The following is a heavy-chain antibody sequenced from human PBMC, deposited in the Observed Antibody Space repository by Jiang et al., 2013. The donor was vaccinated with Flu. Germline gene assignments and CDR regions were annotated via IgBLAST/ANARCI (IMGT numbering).Heavy chain of an antibody. CDR1: GFTFSSYS. D-gene: IGHD6-13*01. CDR3: ARDLYWQQLVDY. J-gene: IGHJ4*02. CDR2: ISSSSSYI. Sequence: GSLRLSCAASGFTFSSYSMNWVRQAPGKGLEWVSSISSSSSYIYYADSVKGRFTISRDNAKNSLYLQMNSLRAEDTAVYYCARDLYWQQLVDYWGQGTLVTVSS. V-gene: IGHV3-21*01.